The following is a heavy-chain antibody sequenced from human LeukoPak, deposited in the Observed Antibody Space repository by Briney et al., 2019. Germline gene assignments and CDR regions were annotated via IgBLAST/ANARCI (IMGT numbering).Heavy chain of an antibody. CDR3: ARVGSSSWYGSDY. J-gene: IGHJ4*02. D-gene: IGHD6-13*01. CDR2: INSDGSST. CDR1: GFTFSSYW. V-gene: IGHV3-74*01. Sequence: GGSLRLSCAASGFTFSSYWMHWVRQAPGKGLVWVSRINSDGSSTSYADSVKGRFTISRDNAKNTLYLQMNSLRAEDTAVYYCARVGSSSWYGSDYWGQGTLVTASS.